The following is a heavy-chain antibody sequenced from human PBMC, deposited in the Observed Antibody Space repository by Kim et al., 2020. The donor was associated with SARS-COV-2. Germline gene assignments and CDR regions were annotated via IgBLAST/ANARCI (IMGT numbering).Heavy chain of an antibody. CDR3: ARQGVGSSSIFDY. CDR2: IDPTDSYA. D-gene: IGHD6-13*01. CDR1: GYTFVNSR. Sequence: GEALKISCKVSGYTFVNSRIIWVRQMPGNGLEWMGRIDPTDSYANYNPSLQGHVTFSVGKSISTAYLHWISLKASDTAMYHCARQGVGSSSIFDYWGQGT. V-gene: IGHV5-10-1*01. J-gene: IGHJ4*02.